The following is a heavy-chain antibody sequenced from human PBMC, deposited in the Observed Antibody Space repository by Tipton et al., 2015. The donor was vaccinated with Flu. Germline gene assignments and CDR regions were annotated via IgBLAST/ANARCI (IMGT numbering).Heavy chain of an antibody. CDR2: GGST. CDR1: GDSISTYY. J-gene: IGHJ4*02. CDR3: ARSPGYYFDY. Sequence: TLSLTCTVSGDSISTYYWSWIRRPPGRGLEWIGYGGSTNYHPSLKSRVTISVDMSKNQFSLKLNSVTAADTAVYYCARSPGYYFDYWGQGTLVTVSS. V-gene: IGHV4-59*01.